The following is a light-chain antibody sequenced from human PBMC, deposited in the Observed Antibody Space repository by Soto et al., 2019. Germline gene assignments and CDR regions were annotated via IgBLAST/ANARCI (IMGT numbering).Light chain of an antibody. Sequence: IHFTHSSSSLSSCLVDRVAITCRASQGISSYLGWYQQKPGKAPNLLIYDASTLHSGVPSRFSGGGSGTDFTLTISSLQPEDFATYYCQQVNVYPSTFGGGTKVDIK. CDR3: QQVNVYPST. J-gene: IGKJ4*01. CDR1: QGISSY. CDR2: DAS. V-gene: IGKV1-9*01.